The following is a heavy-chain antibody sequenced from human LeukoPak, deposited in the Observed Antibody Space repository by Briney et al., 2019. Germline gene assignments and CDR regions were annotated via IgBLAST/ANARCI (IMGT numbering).Heavy chain of an antibody. CDR1: GFTFSNYA. V-gene: IGHV3-30*04. CDR2: ISYDGRNQ. Sequence: AGGSLRLSCAASGFTFSNYAMHWVRQAPGKGLEWVAVISYDGRNQYYADSVKGRFTISRDNSKNTLYLQMNSLRAEDTAVYYCARGSPVDYWGQGTLVTVSS. J-gene: IGHJ4*02. CDR3: ARGSPVDY.